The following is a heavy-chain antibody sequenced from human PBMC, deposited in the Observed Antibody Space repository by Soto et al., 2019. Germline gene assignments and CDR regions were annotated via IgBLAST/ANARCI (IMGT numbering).Heavy chain of an antibody. D-gene: IGHD6-13*01. Sequence: GASVKVSCKASGYTFTSYGISWLRQAPGQGLEWMGWISAYNGNTNYAQKLQGRVTMTTDTSTSTAYMELRSLRSDDTAVYYCASYIAAAGNNWFDPWGQGTLVTVSS. J-gene: IGHJ5*02. CDR3: ASYIAAAGNNWFDP. V-gene: IGHV1-18*04. CDR2: ISAYNGNT. CDR1: GYTFTSYG.